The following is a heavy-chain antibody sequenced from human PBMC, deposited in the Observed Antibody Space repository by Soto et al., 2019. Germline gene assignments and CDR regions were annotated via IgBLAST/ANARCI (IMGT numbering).Heavy chain of an antibody. CDR1: GFTFSSYA. CDR2: ISSSGGST. CDR3: AKGLLGYYYYGMDV. V-gene: IGHV3-23*01. Sequence: GGSLRLSCAASGFTFSSYAMSWVRQAPGKGLEWVSAISSSGGSTYYADSVKGRFTISRDNSKNTLYLQMNSLRAEDTAVYYCAKGLLGYYYYGMDVWGQGTTVTVSS. D-gene: IGHD1-26*01. J-gene: IGHJ6*02.